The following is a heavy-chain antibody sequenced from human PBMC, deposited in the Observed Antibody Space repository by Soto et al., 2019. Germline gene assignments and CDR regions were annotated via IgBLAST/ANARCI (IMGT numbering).Heavy chain of an antibody. CDR3: ARDKGSDAPIDM. CDR2: IWHDGKNK. J-gene: IGHJ3*02. CDR1: GFTFSSYG. D-gene: IGHD3-10*01. V-gene: IGHV3-33*01. Sequence: GGPLRLSCAASGFTFSSYGMHWVRQAPGKGLEWVAVIWHDGKNKYYADSVKGRFTISRDNSKSTLDLQMSSLRVEDTAVYYCARDKGSDAPIDMWGQGTMVTVSS.